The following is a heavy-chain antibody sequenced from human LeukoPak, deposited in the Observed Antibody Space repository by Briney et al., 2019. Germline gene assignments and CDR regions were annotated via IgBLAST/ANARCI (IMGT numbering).Heavy chain of an antibody. J-gene: IGHJ6*02. CDR2: INSDGNST. Sequence: GGSLRLSCAASGFTFTSYWMHWVRQAPGKGLVWVSRINSDGNSTNYTDSVKGRFIISRDNAKNSLYLQMNSLRAEDTALYYCAKDISGYSGHRIPHGMDVWGQGTTVTVSS. D-gene: IGHD5-12*01. V-gene: IGHV3-74*01. CDR3: AKDISGYSGHRIPHGMDV. CDR1: GFTFTSYW.